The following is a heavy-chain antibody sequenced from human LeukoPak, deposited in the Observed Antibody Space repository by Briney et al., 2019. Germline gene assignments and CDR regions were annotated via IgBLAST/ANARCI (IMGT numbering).Heavy chain of an antibody. CDR2: TYPGDSDT. D-gene: IGHD6-13*01. V-gene: IGHV5-51*01. CDR1: GYNFASYW. Sequence: GESLKISCKGSGYNFASYWIAWVRQMPGKGLEWMGITYPGDSDTRYSPSFQGRVTISADKSISTAYLQWSSLKASDAAMYYCARRPYSSTWYYFDYWGQGTLVTVSS. CDR3: ARRPYSSTWYYFDY. J-gene: IGHJ4*02.